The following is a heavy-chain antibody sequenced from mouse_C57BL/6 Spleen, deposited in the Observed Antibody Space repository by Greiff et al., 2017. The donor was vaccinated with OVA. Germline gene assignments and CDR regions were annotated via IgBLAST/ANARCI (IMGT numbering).Heavy chain of an antibody. Sequence: EVQGVESGPELVKPGASVKISCKASGYSFTGYYMNWVKQSPEKSLEWIGEINPSTGGTTYNQKFKAKATLTVDKSSSTAYMQLKSLTSEDSAVYYCARRPTVVEYYFDYWGQGTTLTVSS. J-gene: IGHJ2*01. D-gene: IGHD1-1*01. CDR3: ARRPTVVEYYFDY. V-gene: IGHV1-42*01. CDR1: GYSFTGYY. CDR2: INPSTGGT.